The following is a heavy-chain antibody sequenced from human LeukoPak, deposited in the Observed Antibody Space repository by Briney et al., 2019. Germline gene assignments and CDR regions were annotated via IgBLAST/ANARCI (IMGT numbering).Heavy chain of an antibody. J-gene: IGHJ5*02. D-gene: IGHD3-10*01. CDR1: GGTFISYA. CDR3: ARDYYGSGTYWFDP. CDR2: ISAYNGNT. V-gene: IGHV1-18*01. Sequence: ASVKVSCKASGGTFISYAISWVRQAPGQGLEWMGWISAYNGNTNYAQKLQGRVTMTTDTSTSTAYMELRSLRSDDTAVYYCARDYYGSGTYWFDPWGQGTLVTVSS.